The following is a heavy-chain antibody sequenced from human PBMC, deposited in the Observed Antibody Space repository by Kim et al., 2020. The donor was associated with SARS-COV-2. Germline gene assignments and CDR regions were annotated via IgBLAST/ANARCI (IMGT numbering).Heavy chain of an antibody. Sequence: SETLSLTCTVSGGSISSSSYYWGWIRQPPGKGLEWIGSIYYSGSTYYNPSLKSRVTISVDTSKNQFSLKLSSVTAADTAVYYCARALRGVGPDYWGQGTLVTFSS. V-gene: IGHV4-39*07. CDR3: ARALRGVGPDY. D-gene: IGHD4-17*01. CDR2: IYYSGST. J-gene: IGHJ4*02. CDR1: GGSISSSSYY.